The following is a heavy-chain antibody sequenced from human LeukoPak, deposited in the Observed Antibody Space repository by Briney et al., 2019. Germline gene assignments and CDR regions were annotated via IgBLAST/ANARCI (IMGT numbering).Heavy chain of an antibody. D-gene: IGHD2-15*01. CDR3: ARGTVDPTDMPFDY. J-gene: IGHJ4*02. CDR1: GGSISSSSYY. V-gene: IGHV4-39*07. CDR2: IYYSGST. Sequence: PSETLSLTCTVSGGSISSSSYYWGWIRQPPGKGLEWIGSIYYSGSTYYNPSLKSRVTISVDTSKNQFSLKLSSVTAADTAVYYCARGTVDPTDMPFDYWGQGTLVTVSS.